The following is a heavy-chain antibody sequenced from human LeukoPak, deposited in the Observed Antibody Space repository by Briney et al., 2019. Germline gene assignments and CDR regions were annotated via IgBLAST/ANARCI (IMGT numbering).Heavy chain of an antibody. J-gene: IGHJ5*02. CDR3: ARVGTITRPGIWFDP. CDR2: IYQSGNT. D-gene: IGHD5-12*01. Sequence: PSETLSLTCAVSGGSISSGGYSWTWVRQPPGKGLEWIGYIYQSGNTYYNPSLKSRVTISVDRSKNQFSLKLSSVTAADTAVCYCARVGTITRPGIWFDPWGQGTQVTVSS. CDR1: GGSISSGGYS. V-gene: IGHV4-30-2*01.